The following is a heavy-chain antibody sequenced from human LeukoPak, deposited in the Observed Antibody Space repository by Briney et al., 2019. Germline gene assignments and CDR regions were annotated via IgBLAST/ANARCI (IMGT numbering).Heavy chain of an antibody. CDR2: IYHSGST. Sequence: PSETLSLTCTVSGYSISSGYYWGWIRQPPGKGLEWIGSIYHSGSTYYNPSLKSRVTISVDTSKNQFSLKLSSVTAADTAVYYCAREGPGKLFDYWGQGTLVTVSS. CDR1: GYSISSGYY. V-gene: IGHV4-38-2*02. J-gene: IGHJ4*02. CDR3: AREGPGKLFDY. D-gene: IGHD1-14*01.